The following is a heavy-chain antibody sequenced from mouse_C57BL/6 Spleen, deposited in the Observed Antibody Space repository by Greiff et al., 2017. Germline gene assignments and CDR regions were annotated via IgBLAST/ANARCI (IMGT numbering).Heavy chain of an antibody. D-gene: IGHD2-4*01. CDR3: ARNLAYDYDAWFAW. Sequence: QVQLQQSGAELARPGASVKMSCTASGYTFTGYTMHWVKQRPGQGLEWIGYINPSSGYTKYNQKFKDKATLAADKSSSTAYLQLSSLTSEDSAVYYCARNLAYDYDAWFAWWNEGPLDTVPA. CDR2: INPSSGYT. J-gene: IGHJ3*01. V-gene: IGHV1-4*01. CDR1: GYTFTGYT.